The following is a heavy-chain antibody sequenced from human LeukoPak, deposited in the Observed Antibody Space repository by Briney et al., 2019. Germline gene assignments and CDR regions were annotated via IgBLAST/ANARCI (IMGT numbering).Heavy chain of an antibody. V-gene: IGHV3-53*01. D-gene: IGHD3-22*01. CDR1: GFTVSSNS. CDR2: IYSDNT. Sequence: GGSLRLSCTVSGFTVSSNSMSWVRQAPGKGLEWVSFIYSDNTHYSDSVKGRFTISRDNSKNTLYLQMNSLRAEDTAVYYCARDGRNYYDSLWGGYWGQGTLVTVSS. J-gene: IGHJ4*02. CDR3: ARDGRNYYDSLWGGY.